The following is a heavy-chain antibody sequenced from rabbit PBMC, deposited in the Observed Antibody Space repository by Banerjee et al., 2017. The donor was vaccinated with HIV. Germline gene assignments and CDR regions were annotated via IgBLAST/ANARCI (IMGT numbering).Heavy chain of an antibody. CDR2: IGAGSNGNT. D-gene: IGHD4-1*01. CDR3: ARDLAGVIGWNFNL. V-gene: IGHV1S40*01. J-gene: IGHJ4*01. Sequence: QSLEESGGDLVKPGASLTLTCTASGFSFSSNYWLCWVRQAPGKGLEWIACIGAGSNGNTYYASWAKGRFTVSRTSSTTVALQMTSLTAADTATYFCARDLAGVIGWNFNLWGQGTLVTVS. CDR1: GFSFSSNYW.